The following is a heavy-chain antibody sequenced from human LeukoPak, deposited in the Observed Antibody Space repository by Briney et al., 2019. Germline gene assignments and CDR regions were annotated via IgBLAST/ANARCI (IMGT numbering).Heavy chain of an antibody. Sequence: GGSLRLSCAASGFTFSRYGMHWVRQAPGKGLEWVAVIWYDGSNKYYADSVKGRFTISRDNSKNTLYLQMNSLRAEDTAVYYCARDYYSSSWYLFDYWGQGTLVTVSS. J-gene: IGHJ4*02. CDR2: IWYDGSNK. CDR1: GFTFSRYG. CDR3: ARDYYSSSWYLFDY. V-gene: IGHV3-33*01. D-gene: IGHD6-13*01.